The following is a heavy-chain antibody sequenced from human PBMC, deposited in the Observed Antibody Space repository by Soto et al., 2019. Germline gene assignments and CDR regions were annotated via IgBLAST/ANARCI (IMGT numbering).Heavy chain of an antibody. CDR1: GGSISSGDYY. V-gene: IGHV4-30-4*01. J-gene: IGHJ6*02. D-gene: IGHD3-3*01. CDR2: IYYSGST. Sequence: TLSLTCTVSGGSISSGDYYWSWIRQPPGKGLEWIGYIYYSGSTYYNPSLKSRVTISVDTSKNQLSLKLSSVTAADTAVYYCARDKYYDFWSGYYTEVGMDVWGQGTTVTVSS. CDR3: ARDKYYDFWSGYYTEVGMDV.